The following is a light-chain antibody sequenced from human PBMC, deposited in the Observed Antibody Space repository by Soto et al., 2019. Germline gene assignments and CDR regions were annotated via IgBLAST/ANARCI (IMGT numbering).Light chain of an antibody. V-gene: IGKV3D-15*01. CDR3: QQYNNWPFT. J-gene: IGKJ3*01. Sequence: EIVMTQSPATLSVSPGERATLSCRASQSVSSNLAWYQQKPGQVPRLLIYGASTRATGIPARFSGSGSGTEFILTISSLQSEDFAGYYCQQYNNWPFTFGPGIKVDIK. CDR2: GAS. CDR1: QSVSSN.